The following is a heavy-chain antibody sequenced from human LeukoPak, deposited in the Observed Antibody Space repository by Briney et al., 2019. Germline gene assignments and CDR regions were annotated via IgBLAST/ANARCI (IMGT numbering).Heavy chain of an antibody. CDR1: GLPIADFA. J-gene: IGHJ4*02. CDR2: ISGDGVST. CDR3: ARESGKFDY. V-gene: IGHV3-43*02. Sequence: PGGSLRLSCVASGLPIADFAMHWVRQAPGKGLEWVSLISGDGVSTFYADSVKGRFSISRDNSKNSLSLEMNSLGTEDTAMYYCARESGKFDYWGQGTLVGVSS.